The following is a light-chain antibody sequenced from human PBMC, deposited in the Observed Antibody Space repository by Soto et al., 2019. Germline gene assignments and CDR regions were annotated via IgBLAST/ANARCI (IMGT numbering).Light chain of an antibody. CDR2: AVI. CDR3: CSYAGSSTYV. Sequence: QSALTQPASVSGSPGQSITISCTGTSSDVGSYNLVSWYQQHPGKAPKLMIYAVIKRPSGVSNRFSGSKSGNTASLTISGLQDEDEADYYCCSYAGSSTYVFGTGTKLTVL. V-gene: IGLV2-23*02. CDR1: SSDVGSYNL. J-gene: IGLJ1*01.